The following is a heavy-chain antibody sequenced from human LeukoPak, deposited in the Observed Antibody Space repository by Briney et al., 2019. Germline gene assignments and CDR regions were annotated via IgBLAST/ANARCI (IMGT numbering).Heavy chain of an antibody. D-gene: IGHD5-18*01. J-gene: IGHJ4*02. Sequence: ASGTLSLTCAVSGGSISSSNWWSWVRQPPGKGLEWIGEIYHSGSTNYNPSLKNRVTISVDKSKNQFSLKLSSVTAADTAVYYCARAVDTAMIARGFDYWGQGTLVTVSS. CDR3: ARAVDTAMIARGFDY. CDR2: IYHSGST. CDR1: GGSISSSNW. V-gene: IGHV4-4*02.